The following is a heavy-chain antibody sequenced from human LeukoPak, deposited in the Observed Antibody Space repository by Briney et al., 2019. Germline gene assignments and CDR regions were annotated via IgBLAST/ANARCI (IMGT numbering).Heavy chain of an antibody. J-gene: IGHJ4*02. Sequence: EASVKVSCKASGYTLTELSMHWVRQDPGKGLEWMGGFDPEDGETIYAQKFQGRVTMTEDTSTDTAYMELSSLRSEDTAVYYCATLGTMVRRYFDYWGQGTLVTVSS. D-gene: IGHD3-10*01. CDR2: FDPEDGET. CDR3: ATLGTMVRRYFDY. V-gene: IGHV1-24*01. CDR1: GYTLTELS.